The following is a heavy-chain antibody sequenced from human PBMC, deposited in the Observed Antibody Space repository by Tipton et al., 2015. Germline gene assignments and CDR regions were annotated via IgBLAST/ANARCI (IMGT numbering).Heavy chain of an antibody. J-gene: IGHJ6*02. Sequence: LRLSCTVSGGSISSYYWSWIRQSPGKGLEWIGYISYSGTTNYNPSLKSRVTISVDTSKNQFSLKLSSVTAADTAVYYCARDLEHGMDVWGQGP. V-gene: IGHV4-59*01. CDR2: ISYSGTT. D-gene: IGHD5-24*01. CDR3: ARDLEHGMDV. CDR1: GGSISSYY.